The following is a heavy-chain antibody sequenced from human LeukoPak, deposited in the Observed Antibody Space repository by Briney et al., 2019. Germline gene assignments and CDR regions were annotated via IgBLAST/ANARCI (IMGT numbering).Heavy chain of an antibody. V-gene: IGHV1-18*01. Sequence: RASVKVSCTASGYTFANFGITWVRQAPGQGLEWMGWTGVYNGNTNYAQNLQGRVTLTTDTSTSTAYMELRSLRSDDTALYYCARTCSSSSCYMVHWGQGTLVTVSS. CDR2: TGVYNGNT. D-gene: IGHD2-2*02. CDR1: GYTFANFG. J-gene: IGHJ4*02. CDR3: ARTCSSSSCYMVH.